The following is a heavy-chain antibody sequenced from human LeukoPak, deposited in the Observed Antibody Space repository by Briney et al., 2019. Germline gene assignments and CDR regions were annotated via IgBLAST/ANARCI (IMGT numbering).Heavy chain of an antibody. Sequence: SETLSLTCTVSGGSIGSYYWTWIRQAPGKGLEWIGYIYAGGKTRSSPSLESRVSISVDTSQSQFSLHLPSVTAADTAAYYCAGTRYCSSDNCYRFYNGNDAFDIWGQGTKVTVSS. V-gene: IGHV4-4*09. J-gene: IGHJ3*02. D-gene: IGHD2-2*01. CDR1: GGSIGSYY. CDR3: AGTRYCSSDNCYRFYNGNDAFDI. CDR2: IYAGGKT.